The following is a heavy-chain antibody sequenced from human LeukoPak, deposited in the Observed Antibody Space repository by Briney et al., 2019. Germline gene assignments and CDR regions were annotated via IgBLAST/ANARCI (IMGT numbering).Heavy chain of an antibody. CDR1: GFTFSSYW. CDR3: ARDPSSSSGLHYYYGMDV. D-gene: IGHD6-6*01. V-gene: IGHV3-74*01. J-gene: IGHJ6*02. CDR2: INSDGSST. Sequence: SGGSLRLSCAASGFTFSSYWMHWVRQAPGKGLVWVSRINSDGSSTSYADSVKGRFTISRDNAKNTLYLQMNSLRAEDTAVYYCARDPSSSSGLHYYYGMDVWGQGTTVTVSS.